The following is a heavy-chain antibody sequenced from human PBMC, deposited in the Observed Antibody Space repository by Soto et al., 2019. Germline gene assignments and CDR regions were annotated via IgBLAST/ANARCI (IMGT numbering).Heavy chain of an antibody. J-gene: IGHJ6*02. CDR1: GGSISNYF. Sequence: SETLSLTCSVSGGSISNYFWSWIRQPPGKGLEWIGYIYYSGRTNYNPSLKSRVTISVDTSKNQFSLKLSSVTAADTAVYYCARHLLWFGEYYYGMDVWGQGTTVTVSS. CDR3: ARHLLWFGEYYYGMDV. CDR2: IYYSGRT. D-gene: IGHD3-10*01. V-gene: IGHV4-59*08.